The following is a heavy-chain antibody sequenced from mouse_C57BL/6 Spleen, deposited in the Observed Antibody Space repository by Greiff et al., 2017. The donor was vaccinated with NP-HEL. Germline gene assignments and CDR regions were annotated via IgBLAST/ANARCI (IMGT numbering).Heavy chain of an antibody. CDR3: ARNYGSSYYFDY. Sequence: VQLKESGGGLVKPGGSLKLSCAASGFTFSDYGMHWVRQAPEKGLEWVAYISSGSSNIYYADTVKGRFTISRYNAKNTLFLQMTSLRSEDTAMYYCARNYGSSYYFDYWVQGTTLTVSS. CDR1: GFTFSDYG. V-gene: IGHV5-17*01. D-gene: IGHD1-1*01. J-gene: IGHJ2*01. CDR2: ISSGSSNI.